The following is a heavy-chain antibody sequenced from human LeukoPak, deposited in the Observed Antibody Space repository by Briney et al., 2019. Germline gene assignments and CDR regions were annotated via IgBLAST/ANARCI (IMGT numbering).Heavy chain of an antibody. CDR1: GYTFTGYY. J-gene: IGHJ4*02. CDR3: ARDFWSSVGGTTTHAAHYFDY. D-gene: IGHD1-26*01. Sequence: ASVKASCKASGYTFTGYYMHWVRQAPGQGLEWMGWINPNSGGTNYAQQFQGRVTMTRDTSISTAYMELSRLRSDDTAVYYCARDFWSSVGGTTTHAAHYFDYWGQGTLVTVSS. CDR2: INPNSGGT. V-gene: IGHV1-2*02.